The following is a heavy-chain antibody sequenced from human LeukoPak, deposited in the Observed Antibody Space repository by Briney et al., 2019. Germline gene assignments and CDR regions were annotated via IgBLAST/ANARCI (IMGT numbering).Heavy chain of an antibody. D-gene: IGHD1-26*01. V-gene: IGHV3-15*01. CDR2: ITTNAEGGTT. Sequence: GGSLRLSCAASGFTFSNAWMSWVRQAPGKGLEWVGRITTNAEGGTTDYAAPVKGRFTISRDDSKNTLYLHMNSLKTEDTAVYYCSELSSSWGQGTLVTVSS. J-gene: IGHJ5*02. CDR3: SELSSS. CDR1: GFTFSNAW.